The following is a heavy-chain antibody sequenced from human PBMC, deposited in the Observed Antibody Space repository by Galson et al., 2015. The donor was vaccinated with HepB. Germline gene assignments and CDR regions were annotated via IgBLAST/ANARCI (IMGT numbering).Heavy chain of an antibody. CDR1: GFTFSSYG. Sequence: SLRLSCAASGFTFSSYGMHWVRQAPGKGLEWVAVISYDGSNKYYADSVKGRFTISRDNSKNTLYLQMNSLRAEDTAVYYCAKDRTRKSNYGDYGAYWGQGTLVTVSS. CDR2: ISYDGSNK. V-gene: IGHV3-30*18. J-gene: IGHJ4*02. D-gene: IGHD4-17*01. CDR3: AKDRTRKSNYGDYGAY.